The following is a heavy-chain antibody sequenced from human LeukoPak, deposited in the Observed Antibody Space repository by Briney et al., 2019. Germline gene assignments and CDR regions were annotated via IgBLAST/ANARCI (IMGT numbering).Heavy chain of an antibody. Sequence: GGSLRLSCAASGFTFSSYSMNWVRQAPGKGLEWVSSISSSSSYIYYADSVKGRFTISRDNAKNSLYLQMNSLRAEDTAVYFCASGTLLQHRKTVFSAFDYWGQGTLVTVSS. J-gene: IGHJ4*02. V-gene: IGHV3-21*01. CDR2: ISSSSSYI. D-gene: IGHD3-22*01. CDR3: ASGTLLQHRKTVFSAFDY. CDR1: GFTFSSYS.